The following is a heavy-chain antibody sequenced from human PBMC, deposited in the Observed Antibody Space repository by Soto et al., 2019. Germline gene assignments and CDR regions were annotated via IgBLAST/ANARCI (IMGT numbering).Heavy chain of an antibody. Sequence: QVQLVQSGAEVKKPGASVRVSCKASGYTFTSYDINWVRQATGQGLEWMGWMNPYSGNTGYAQKFQGRVTMTRDTSISTAYMELSSLRSKDTAVYFCARRVDTSRSKVDYWGQGTLVTVSS. D-gene: IGHD2-2*01. CDR3: ARRVDTSRSKVDY. CDR2: MNPYSGNT. V-gene: IGHV1-8*01. CDR1: GYTFTSYD. J-gene: IGHJ4*02.